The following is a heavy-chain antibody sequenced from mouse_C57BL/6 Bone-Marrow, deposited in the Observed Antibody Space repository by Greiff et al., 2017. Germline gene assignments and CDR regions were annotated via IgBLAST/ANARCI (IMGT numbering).Heavy chain of an antibody. CDR2: IYPGSGST. V-gene: IGHV1-55*01. CDR1: GYTFTSYW. D-gene: IGHD2-4*01. J-gene: IGHJ4*01. CDR3: ARTPFYDYDAAAVYYYAMDY. Sequence: QVHVKQPGAELVKPGASVKMSCKASGYTFTSYWITWVKQRPGQGLEWIGDIYPGSGSTNYNEKFKSKATLTVDTSSSTAYMQLSSLTSEDSAVYYCARTPFYDYDAAAVYYYAMDYWGQGTSVTVSS.